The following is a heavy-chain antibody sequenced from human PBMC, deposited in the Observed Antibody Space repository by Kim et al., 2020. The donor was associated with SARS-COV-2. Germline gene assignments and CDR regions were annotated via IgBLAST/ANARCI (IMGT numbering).Heavy chain of an antibody. V-gene: IGHV3-7*01. CDR1: GFTFTSYW. D-gene: IGHD3-3*01. J-gene: IGHJ6*02. CDR3: ARGWSGDLYGMDV. CDR2: IRQDGGEI. Sequence: GGSLRLSCAASGFTFTSYWMSWVRQAPGKGLEWVANIRQDGGEIYYVDFVKGRFTISRDNAKNSLYLQMNSLRAEDTAVYYCARGWSGDLYGMDVWGQGTTVTVS.